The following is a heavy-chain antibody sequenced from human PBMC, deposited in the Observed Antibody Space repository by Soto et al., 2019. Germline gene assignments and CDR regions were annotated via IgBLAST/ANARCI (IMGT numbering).Heavy chain of an antibody. CDR2: IIPLSSTT. Sequence: GASVKVSCKASGGTLSNYVINWVRQAPGQGLEWMGGIIPLSSTTKYAQKFQGRVTITADESTNTAYMDLRSLRSEDRAVYYCATDGFGGNYFAKWGQGTLVTVSS. J-gene: IGHJ4*02. CDR1: GGTLSNYV. CDR3: ATDGFGGNYFAK. D-gene: IGHD2-15*01. V-gene: IGHV1-69*13.